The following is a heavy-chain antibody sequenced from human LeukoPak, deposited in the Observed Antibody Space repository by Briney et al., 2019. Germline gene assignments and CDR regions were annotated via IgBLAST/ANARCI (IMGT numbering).Heavy chain of an antibody. CDR2: IYPGDSDT. J-gene: IGHJ3*02. CDR1: GYSFTSYC. CDR3: ARQYCSGGSCYPNVFDI. Sequence: GESLKISCMGSGYSFTSYCIGWVRQLPGKGLEWLGIIYPGDSDTTSSPSFQGQVTISADNSISTAYLQWSSLKASDTAMYYCARQYCSGGSCYPNVFDIWGEGTMVTVSS. V-gene: IGHV5-51*01. D-gene: IGHD2-15*01.